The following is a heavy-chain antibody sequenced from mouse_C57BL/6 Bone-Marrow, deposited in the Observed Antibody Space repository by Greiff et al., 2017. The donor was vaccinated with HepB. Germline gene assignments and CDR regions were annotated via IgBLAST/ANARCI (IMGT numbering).Heavy chain of an antibody. J-gene: IGHJ4*01. D-gene: IGHD3-2*02. CDR1: GYTFTSYW. CDR2: IHPSDSDT. CDR3: EMGTGYPYYNARDY. V-gene: IGHV1-74*01. Sequence: QVQLQQPGAELVKPGASVKVSCKASGYTFTSYWMHWVKQRPGQGLEWIGRIHPSDSDTNYNQKFKGKATLTVDKSSSTAYMQLSSLTSEDSAVYYGEMGTGYPYYNARDYWGQGTSVTVSS.